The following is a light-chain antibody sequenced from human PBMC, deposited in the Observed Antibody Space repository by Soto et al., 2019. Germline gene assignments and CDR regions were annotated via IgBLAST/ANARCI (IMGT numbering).Light chain of an antibody. CDR1: QTISNW. V-gene: IGKV1-5*01. Sequence: DIQMTQSPSTLSASLGDRVTIACRASQTISNWLAWYQQKPGKAPKLLIYAASSLENGAPSRFSGSGSGTDFTLTISSLQPDDFATYYCQQYGGYPWTFGQGTKVEIK. CDR3: QQYGGYPWT. CDR2: AAS. J-gene: IGKJ1*01.